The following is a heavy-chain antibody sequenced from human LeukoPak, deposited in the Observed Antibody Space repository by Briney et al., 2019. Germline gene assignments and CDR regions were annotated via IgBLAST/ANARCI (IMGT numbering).Heavy chain of an antibody. V-gene: IGHV1-3*01. D-gene: IGHD1-14*01. J-gene: IGHJ6*03. CDR2: INAGNGNT. CDR1: GYTFTSYA. CDR3: ARATGLSYYYYYMDV. Sequence: ASVKVSCKASGYTFTSYAMHWVRQAPGQRLEWMGWINAGNGNTKYSQKFQGRVTITRDTSASTAYMELSSLRSEDTAVYYCARATGLSYYYYYMDVWGKGTTVTVSS.